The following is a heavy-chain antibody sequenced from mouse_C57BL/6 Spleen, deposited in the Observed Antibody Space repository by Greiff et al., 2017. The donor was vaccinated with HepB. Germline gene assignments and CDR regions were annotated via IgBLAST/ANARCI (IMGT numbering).Heavy chain of an antibody. J-gene: IGHJ3*01. CDR1: GFSLTSYG. D-gene: IGHD2-1*01. CDR3: ARMDYGNSYAY. CDR2: IWSGGST. V-gene: IGHV2-2*01. Sequence: VMLVESGPGLVQPSQSLSITCTVSGFSLTSYGVHWVRQSPGKGLEWLGVIWSGGSTDYNAAFISRLSISKDNSKSQVFFKMNSLQADDTAIYYCARMDYGNSYAYWGQGTLVTVSA.